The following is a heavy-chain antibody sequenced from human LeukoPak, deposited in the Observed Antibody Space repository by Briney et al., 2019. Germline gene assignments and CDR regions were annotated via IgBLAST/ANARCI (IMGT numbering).Heavy chain of an antibody. CDR3: ARDDAPYTMVREVMYAY. D-gene: IGHD3-10*01. Sequence: PGGSLRLSCAASGFTFSSYSMNWVRQAPGKGLEWVSYISSSSSTIYYADSVKGRFTISRDNAKNSLYLQMNSLRDEDTAVYYCARDDAPYTMVREVMYAYWGQGTLVTVSS. CDR1: GFTFSSYS. CDR2: ISSSSSTI. J-gene: IGHJ4*02. V-gene: IGHV3-48*02.